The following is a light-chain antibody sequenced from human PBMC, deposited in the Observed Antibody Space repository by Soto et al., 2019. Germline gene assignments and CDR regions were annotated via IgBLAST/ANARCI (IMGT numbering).Light chain of an antibody. J-gene: IGKJ1*01. CDR3: QQCHNWPRT. CDR1: QSVSTN. CDR2: GAS. V-gene: IGKV3-15*01. Sequence: TQSPSSLSLSPGEGATLSCRASQSVSTNLAWYQQKPGQAPRLLIYGASTRATGVAARFSGSGSGTEFTLTIRSLQSEDFAVYYCQQCHNWPRTFGQGTKVDIK.